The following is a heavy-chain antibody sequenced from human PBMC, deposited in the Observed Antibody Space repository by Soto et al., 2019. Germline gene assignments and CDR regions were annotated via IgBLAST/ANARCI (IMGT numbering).Heavy chain of an antibody. Sequence: QVQLVQSGAEVKKPGSSVKVSCKASGGTFSSYTISWVRQAPGQGLEWMGRIIPILGIANYAQKFQGRVTITADKSTSTAYMELSSLRSEDTAVYYCAIVREVAVGSPVSFILDYWGKVTLVTVSS. J-gene: IGHJ4*02. CDR2: IIPILGIA. CDR3: AIVREVAVGSPVSFILDY. D-gene: IGHD2-15*01. V-gene: IGHV1-69*02. CDR1: GGTFSSYT.